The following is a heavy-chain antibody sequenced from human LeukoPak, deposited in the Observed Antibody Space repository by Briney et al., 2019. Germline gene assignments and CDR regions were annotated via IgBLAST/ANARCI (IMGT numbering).Heavy chain of an antibody. CDR1: GFTSSSYW. V-gene: IGHV3-7*01. CDR2: IKEDGNEK. Sequence: PGGSLRLSCAASGFTSSSYWMSWVRQAPGKGLEWVANIKEDGNEKYYVDSVKGRFTISRDNAKNSLHLQMNSLRAEDTAVYYCARDPYDFWSGFDYWGQGTLVTVSS. J-gene: IGHJ4*02. D-gene: IGHD3-3*01. CDR3: ARDPYDFWSGFDY.